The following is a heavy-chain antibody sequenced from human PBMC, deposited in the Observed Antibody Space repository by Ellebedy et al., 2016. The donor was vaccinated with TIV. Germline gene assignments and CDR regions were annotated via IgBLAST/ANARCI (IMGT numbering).Heavy chain of an antibody. D-gene: IGHD2-15*01. J-gene: IGHJ3*01. CDR2: IESSGTHT. CDR1: GFTFSNYA. V-gene: IGHV3-23*05. Sequence: PGGSLRLSCEASGFTFSNYAMSWVRQAPGKGLELVSLIESSGTHTYHADSVKGRFTVSRDNSKNTLYMQMNSLRAEDTARYYCAKSPERYCIGAKCYPLDVWGQGTTVTVSS. CDR3: AKSPERYCIGAKCYPLDV.